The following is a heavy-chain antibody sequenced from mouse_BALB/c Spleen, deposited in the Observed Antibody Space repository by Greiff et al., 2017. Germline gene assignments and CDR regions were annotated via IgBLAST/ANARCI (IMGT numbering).Heavy chain of an antibody. Sequence: VHVKQSGPELMKPGASVKISCKASGYSFTSYYMHWVKQSHGKSLEWIGYIDPFNGGTSYNQKFKGKATLTVDKSSSTAYMHLSSLTSEDSAVYYCARSAYYGNYGYALDYWGQGTSVTVSS. CDR1: GYSFTSYY. D-gene: IGHD2-10*01. V-gene: IGHV1S135*01. J-gene: IGHJ4*01. CDR3: ARSAYYGNYGYALDY. CDR2: IDPFNGGT.